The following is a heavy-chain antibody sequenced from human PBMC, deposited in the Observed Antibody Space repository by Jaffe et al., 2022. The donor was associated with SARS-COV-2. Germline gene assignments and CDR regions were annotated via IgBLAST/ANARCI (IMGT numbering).Heavy chain of an antibody. CDR3: ARGRDYAFDY. CDR2: ISSRSGSI. CDR1: GFSLSDYT. V-gene: IGHV3-48*01. D-gene: IGHD4-17*01. J-gene: IGHJ4*02. Sequence: EVQLVESGGALVQPGGSLKLSCAASGFSLSDYTMNWVRQAPGKGLEWVSYISSRSGSIYYAGSVKGRFTISSDSAKNSLFLQLNSLRAEDTAVYFCARGRDYAFDYWGQGTLVTVSS.